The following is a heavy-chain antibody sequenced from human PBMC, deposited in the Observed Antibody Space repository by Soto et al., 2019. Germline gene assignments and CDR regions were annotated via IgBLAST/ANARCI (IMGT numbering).Heavy chain of an antibody. CDR1: GFSFSSFW. CDR2: IKEDGTMT. D-gene: IGHD1-20*01. J-gene: IGHJ4*02. CDR3: ARDVAYNRHVY. V-gene: IGHV3-7*04. Sequence: VQLVESGGGLVQPGGSLRLSCATSGFSFSSFWMAWVRQAPGKGLEWLANIKEDGTMTYYLESVKGRFTISRDNAKNSLFLQIDSLTADDTGVYYCARDVAYNRHVYWGLGTLVIVSS.